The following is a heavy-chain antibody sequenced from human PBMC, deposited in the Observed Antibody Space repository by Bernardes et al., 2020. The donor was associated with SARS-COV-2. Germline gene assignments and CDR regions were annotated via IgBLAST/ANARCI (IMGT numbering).Heavy chain of an antibody. D-gene: IGHD2-2*03. CDR1: GGSISSYY. CDR3: ARAGYCSSTSCYGPLLFDY. V-gene: IGHV4-4*07. Sequence: SETLSLTFTVSGGSISSYYWSWILQPAGKGLEWIWRIYTSGSTNYNPSLKSRVTMSVDTSKNQFSLKLSSVTAADTAVYYCARAGYCSSTSCYGPLLFDYWGQGTLVTVSS. J-gene: IGHJ4*02. CDR2: IYTSGST.